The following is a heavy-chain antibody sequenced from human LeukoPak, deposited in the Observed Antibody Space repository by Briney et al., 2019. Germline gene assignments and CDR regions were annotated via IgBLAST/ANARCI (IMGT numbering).Heavy chain of an antibody. CDR3: ARHDRYSWNYVHY. V-gene: IGHV4-39*01. J-gene: IGHJ4*02. Sequence: KASETLSLTCTVSGGSISSSSYYWGWIRQPPGKGLEWIGSIYYSGSTYYNPSLKSRVTISVDTSKNQFSLKLSSVTAADTAVYYCARHDRYSWNYVHYWGQGTLVTVSS. CDR2: IYYSGST. CDR1: GGSISSSSYY. D-gene: IGHD1-7*01.